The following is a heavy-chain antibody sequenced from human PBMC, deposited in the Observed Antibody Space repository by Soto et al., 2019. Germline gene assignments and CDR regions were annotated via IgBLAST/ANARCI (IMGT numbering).Heavy chain of an antibody. D-gene: IGHD6-25*01. CDR3: VRGIPSQYTSDWLYWYFDL. CDR2: IWNDGSKK. Sequence: GGSLRLSCAASGFVYSNYAMHWVRLSPGKGLERVALIWNDGSKKDYLDSVKGRFIISRDNSLKALHLQMDSLRAEDAAVYFCVRGIPSQYTSDWLYWYFDLWGRGTQVTVSS. J-gene: IGHJ2*01. CDR1: GFVYSNYA. V-gene: IGHV3-33*01.